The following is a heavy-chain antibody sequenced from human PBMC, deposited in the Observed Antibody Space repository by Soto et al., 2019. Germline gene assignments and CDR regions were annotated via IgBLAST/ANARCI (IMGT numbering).Heavy chain of an antibody. D-gene: IGHD5-18*01. CDR2: INPSGGST. J-gene: IGHJ4*02. Sequence: QVQLVQSGAEVKKPGASVKVSCKASGYTFTSYYMHWVRQAPGQGLEWMGIINPSGGSTSYAHKVHGRVTMTRDTSTSTVYMERSSLRSEDTAVYYCASQIQSHLGYWGQGTLVTVSS. CDR1: GYTFTSYY. CDR3: ASQIQSHLGY. V-gene: IGHV1-46*01.